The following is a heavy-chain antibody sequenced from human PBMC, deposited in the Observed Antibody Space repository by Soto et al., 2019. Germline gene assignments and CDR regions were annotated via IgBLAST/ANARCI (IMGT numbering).Heavy chain of an antibody. CDR2: IYHSGST. Sequence: SETLSLTCAVSGGSLSSGGYSWSWIRQPPGKGLEWIGYIYHSGSTYYNPSLKSRVTISVDRSKNQFSLKLSSVTAADTAVYYCARERSYCISPSCYDFWFDPWGQGTLVTVS. V-gene: IGHV4-30-2*01. CDR1: GGSLSSGGYS. D-gene: IGHD2-2*01. J-gene: IGHJ5*02. CDR3: ARERSYCISPSCYDFWFDP.